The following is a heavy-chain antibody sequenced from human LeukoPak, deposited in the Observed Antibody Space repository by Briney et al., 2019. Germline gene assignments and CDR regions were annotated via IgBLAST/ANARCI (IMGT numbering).Heavy chain of an antibody. D-gene: IGHD6-19*01. CDR1: GGSFSGYY. CDR2: INHSGST. J-gene: IGHJ4*02. V-gene: IGHV4-34*01. CDR3: ARDSLGLSSGWYPLDY. Sequence: SETLSLTCAVYGGSFSGYYWSWIRQPPGKGLEWLGEINHSGSTNYNPSLKSRVSISVDTSKNQFSLKLSSVTAADTAVYYCARDSLGLSSGWYPLDYWGQGTLVTVSS.